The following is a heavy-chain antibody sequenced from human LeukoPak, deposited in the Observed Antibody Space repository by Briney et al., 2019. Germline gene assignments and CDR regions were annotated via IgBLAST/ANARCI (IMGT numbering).Heavy chain of an antibody. J-gene: IGHJ5*02. CDR1: GGSFSGYY. CDR2: INHSGST. V-gene: IGHV4-34*01. Sequence: SETLSLTCAVYGGSFSGYYWSWIRQPPGKGLEWIGEINHSGSTNYNPSLKSRVTISVDTSKNQFSLKLSFVTAADTAVYYCARVQGGYSSSWYSLPNWFDPWGQGTLVTVSS. CDR3: ARVQGGYSSSWYSLPNWFDP. D-gene: IGHD6-13*01.